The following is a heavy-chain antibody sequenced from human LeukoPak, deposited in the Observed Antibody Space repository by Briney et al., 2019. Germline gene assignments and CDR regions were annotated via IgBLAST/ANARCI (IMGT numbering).Heavy chain of an antibody. V-gene: IGHV4-34*01. Sequence: SETLSLTCAVYGGSFSGYYWSWIRQPPGEGLEWIGSIYYTGSTYYNPSLKSRVTMSVDTSKNQFSLKLSSVTAVDTAVYYCARGTHAGDYDLWGRGTLVTVSS. CDR3: ARGTHAGDYDL. J-gene: IGHJ2*01. CDR1: GGSFSGYY. CDR2: IYYTGST. D-gene: IGHD2-2*01.